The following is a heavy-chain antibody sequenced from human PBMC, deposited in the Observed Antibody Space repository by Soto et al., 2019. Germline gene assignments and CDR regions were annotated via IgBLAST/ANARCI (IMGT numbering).Heavy chain of an antibody. CDR3: AREGVFGLVKIIPPDY. CDR2: ISFDGSNQ. J-gene: IGHJ4*02. Sequence: VQLLESGGGVAQPGRSLRLSCRASGFGFSSYGMLWVRQAPGKGPEWVAFISFDGSNQYYADSVRGRFTISRDNSENTRYLQLDTLRVEDTAMYYCAREGVFGLVKIIPPDYWGQGAQVTVSA. V-gene: IGHV3-30*03. CDR1: GFGFSSYG. D-gene: IGHD3-3*01.